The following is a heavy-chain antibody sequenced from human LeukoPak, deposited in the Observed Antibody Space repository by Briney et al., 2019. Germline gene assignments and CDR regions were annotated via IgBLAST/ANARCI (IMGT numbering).Heavy chain of an antibody. D-gene: IGHD5-18*01. CDR2: ISSSSSYI. CDR3: AREPPRYSYGSYYFDY. CDR1: GFTFSSYS. V-gene: IGHV3-21*01. Sequence: PGGSLRLSCAASGFTFSSYSMNWVRQAPGKGLEWVSSISSSSSYIYYADSVKGRFTISRDNVKNSLYLQMNSLRAEDTAVYYCAREPPRYSYGSYYFDYWGQGTLVTVSS. J-gene: IGHJ4*02.